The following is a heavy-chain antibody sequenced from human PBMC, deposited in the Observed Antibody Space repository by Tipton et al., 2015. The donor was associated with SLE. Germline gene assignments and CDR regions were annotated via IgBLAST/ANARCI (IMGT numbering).Heavy chain of an antibody. Sequence: TLSLTCTVSGGSVSSGTYSWGWVRQPPGKGLECLGSLHYRGTSYNPSLRSRVTISVDTSKNQFSLKLSSVTASDTAVYYSARVKESFYYHGMDVWGQGTTVTVSS. CDR3: ARVKESFYYHGMDV. J-gene: IGHJ6*02. CDR1: GGSVSSGTYS. CDR2: LHYRGTS. D-gene: IGHD3-3*01. V-gene: IGHV4-39*07.